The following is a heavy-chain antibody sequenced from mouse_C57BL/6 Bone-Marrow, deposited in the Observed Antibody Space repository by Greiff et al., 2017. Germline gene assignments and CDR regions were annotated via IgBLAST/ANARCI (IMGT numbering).Heavy chain of an antibody. J-gene: IGHJ3*01. CDR3: EMPVYDGYCAWFAY. D-gene: IGHD2-3*01. Sequence: QVQLQQPGAELVKPGASVKVSCTASGYTFNSYWMHWVKQRPGQGLEWIGRIHPSDSDTNYNQKFKGKATLTVDKSSSTAYMQLSSLTSEDSAVYYCEMPVYDGYCAWFAYWDQGTLVTVSA. CDR2: IHPSDSDT. V-gene: IGHV1-74*01. CDR1: GYTFNSYW.